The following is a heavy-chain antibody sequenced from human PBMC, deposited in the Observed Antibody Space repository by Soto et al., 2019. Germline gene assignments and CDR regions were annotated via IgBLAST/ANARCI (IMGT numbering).Heavy chain of an antibody. V-gene: IGHV3-33*01. CDR1: GFSFSNYG. Sequence: AGGSLRLSCAAAGFSFSNYGMNWVRQAPGKGLEWVALISYDATNEYYADSVKGRFSISRDKSKSTLYLQMNTLRAEDTAVYYCAREGTYYGWYFDLWGRGTLVTVPS. CDR2: ISYDATNE. J-gene: IGHJ2*01. CDR3: AREGTYYGWYFDL. D-gene: IGHD1-26*01.